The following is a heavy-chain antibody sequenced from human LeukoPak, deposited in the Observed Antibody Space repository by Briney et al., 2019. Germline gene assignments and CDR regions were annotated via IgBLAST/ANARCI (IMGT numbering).Heavy chain of an antibody. CDR3: AADVIYESD. CDR2: IVVGSGNT. V-gene: IGHV1-58*02. Sequence: SVKVSCKASGFTFINSAMQWVRQARGQRLEWIGWIVVGSGNTNYAQKFQERVTITRDMSTSTAYMELSSLRSEDTAVYYCAADVIYESDWGQGTLVTVSS. J-gene: IGHJ4*02. D-gene: IGHD2/OR15-2a*01. CDR1: GFTFINSA.